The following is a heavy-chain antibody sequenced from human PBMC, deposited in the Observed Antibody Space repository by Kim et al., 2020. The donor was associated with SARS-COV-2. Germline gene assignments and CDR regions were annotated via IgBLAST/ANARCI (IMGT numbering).Heavy chain of an antibody. D-gene: IGHD3-22*01. CDR3: AKYRNVLKTMIRSGYDYGMDV. J-gene: IGHJ6*02. Sequence: GGSLRLSCAASGFTFDDYAMHWVRQAPGKGLEWVSLISGDGGSTYYADSVKGRFTISRDNSKNSLYLQMNSLRTEDTALYYCAKYRNVLKTMIRSGYDYGMDVWGQGTTVTVSS. CDR2: ISGDGGST. CDR1: GFTFDDYA. V-gene: IGHV3-43*02.